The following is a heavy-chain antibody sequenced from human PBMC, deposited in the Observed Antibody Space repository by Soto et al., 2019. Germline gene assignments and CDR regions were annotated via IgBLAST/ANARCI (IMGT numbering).Heavy chain of an antibody. Sequence: EVQLVESGGGLVQPGGSLRLSCAASGFIFSGYWIHWVRQAPGKGLVWVSRINSDGSSTSYAESVKGRFTISRDNANDTPYLKLNCPRAEDRAGYYSARGVERITNPSHWSSLDNVAQWGQG. V-gene: IGHV3-74*01. CDR2: INSDGSST. CDR1: GFIFSGYW. J-gene: IGHJ4*02. D-gene: IGHD2-8*02. CDR3: ARGVERITNPSHWSSLDNVAQ.